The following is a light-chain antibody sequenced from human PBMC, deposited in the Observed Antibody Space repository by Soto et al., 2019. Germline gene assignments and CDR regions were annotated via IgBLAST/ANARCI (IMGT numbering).Light chain of an antibody. J-gene: IGLJ1*01. Sequence: SSELTQPPSVSVSPGQTASITCSGAKLGDKYACWYQQKPGQSPVLVIYQDSKRPSGIPERFSGSNAGNTVTLTISGTQAMDEADYYCQAWDSSTACVFGTGTKVTVL. V-gene: IGLV3-1*01. CDR2: QDS. CDR1: KLGDKY. CDR3: QAWDSSTACV.